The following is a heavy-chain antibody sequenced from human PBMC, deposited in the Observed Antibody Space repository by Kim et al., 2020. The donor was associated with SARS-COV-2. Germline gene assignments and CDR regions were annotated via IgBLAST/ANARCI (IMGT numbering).Heavy chain of an antibody. CDR3: TRIAWFGESYYYYGMDV. V-gene: IGHV3-73*01. J-gene: IGHJ6*02. Sequence: VKGRFTISRDDSKNTAYLQMNSLKTEDTAVYYCTRIAWFGESYYYYGMDVWGQGTTVTVSS. D-gene: IGHD3-10*01.